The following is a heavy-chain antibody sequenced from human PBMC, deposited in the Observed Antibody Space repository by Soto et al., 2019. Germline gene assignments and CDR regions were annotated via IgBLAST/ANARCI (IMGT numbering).Heavy chain of an antibody. CDR1: GFTFSSYG. Sequence: QVQLVESGGGVVQPGRSLRLSCAASGFTFSSYGMHWVRQAPGKGLEWVAVIWYDGSNKYYADSVKGRFTISRDNSKNTLYLQMNSLRAEDTAVYYCVRDGTVTTRRYYYGMDVWGQGTTVTVSS. D-gene: IGHD4-17*01. CDR2: IWYDGSNK. V-gene: IGHV3-33*01. J-gene: IGHJ6*02. CDR3: VRDGTVTTRRYYYGMDV.